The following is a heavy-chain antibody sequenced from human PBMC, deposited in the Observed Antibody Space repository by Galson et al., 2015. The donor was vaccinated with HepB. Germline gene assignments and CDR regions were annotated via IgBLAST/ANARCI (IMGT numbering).Heavy chain of an antibody. D-gene: IGHD6-6*01. J-gene: IGHJ6*02. V-gene: IGHV1-8*01. Sequence: SVKVSCKASGYTFTSYDINWVRQATGQGLEWMGWMNPNSGNTGYAQKFQGRVTMTRNTSISTAYMELSSLRSEDAAVYYCARGIAARRLSLWYYYSGMDVWGQGTTVTVSS. CDR1: GYTFTSYD. CDR3: ARGIAARRLSLWYYYSGMDV. CDR2: MNPNSGNT.